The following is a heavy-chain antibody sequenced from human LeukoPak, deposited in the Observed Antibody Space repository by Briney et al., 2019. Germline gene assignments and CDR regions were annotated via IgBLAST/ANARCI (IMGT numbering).Heavy chain of an antibody. V-gene: IGHV3-48*04. CDR3: ARRPVAGSITFDY. D-gene: IGHD6-19*01. CDR2: ISSSSSTI. J-gene: IGHJ4*02. Sequence: GGSLRLSCAASGFIFSSYWMSWVRQAPGKGLEWVSYISSSSSTIYYADSVKGRFTISRDNAKNSLYLQMNSLRAEDTAVYYCARRPVAGSITFDYWGQGTLVTVSS. CDR1: GFIFSSYW.